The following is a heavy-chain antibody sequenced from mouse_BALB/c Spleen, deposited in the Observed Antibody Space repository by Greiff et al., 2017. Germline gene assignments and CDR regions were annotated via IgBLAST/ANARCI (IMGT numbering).Heavy chain of an antibody. Sequence: VQLKESGPGLVKPSQSLSLTCTVTGYSITSDYAWNWIRQFPGNKLEWMGYISYSGSTSYNPSLKSRISITRDTSKNQFFLQLNSVTTEDTATYYCAGTEDWYFDVWGAGTTVTVSS. CDR1: GYSITSDYA. CDR3: AGTEDWYFDV. D-gene: IGHD3-3*01. CDR2: ISYSGST. J-gene: IGHJ1*01. V-gene: IGHV3-2*02.